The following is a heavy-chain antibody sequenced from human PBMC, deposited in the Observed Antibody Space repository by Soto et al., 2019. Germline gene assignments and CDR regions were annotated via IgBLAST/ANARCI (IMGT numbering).Heavy chain of an antibody. CDR3: AREVCSGGSCYRFFDY. V-gene: IGHV4-31*03. CDR2: IYYSGST. J-gene: IGHJ4*02. CDR1: GGSISSGGYY. Sequence: PSETLSLTCTVSGGSISSGGYYWSWIRQHPGKGLEWIGYIYYSGSTYYNPSLKSRVTISVDTSKNQFSLKLSSVAAADTAVYYCAREVCSGGSCYRFFDYWGQGTLVTV. D-gene: IGHD2-15*01.